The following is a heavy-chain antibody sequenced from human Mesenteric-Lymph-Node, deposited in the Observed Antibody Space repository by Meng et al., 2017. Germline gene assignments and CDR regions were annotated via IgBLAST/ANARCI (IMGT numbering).Heavy chain of an antibody. CDR3: AHRRYVVPAAMPFDY. Sequence: GLDLEWLAFIYWNDDKRYSPSLKSRLTITKDTSKNQVVLTMTNMDPVDTATYYCAHRRYVVPAAMPFDYWGQGTLVTVSS. D-gene: IGHD2-2*01. J-gene: IGHJ4*02. CDR2: IYWNDDK. V-gene: IGHV2-5*01.